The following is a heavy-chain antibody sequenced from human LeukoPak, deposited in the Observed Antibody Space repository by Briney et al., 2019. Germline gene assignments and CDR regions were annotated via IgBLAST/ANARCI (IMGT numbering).Heavy chain of an antibody. J-gene: IGHJ4*02. CDR3: ARYGAQQHGEVYFDY. Sequence: HGESLQISCKGSGCSFAEYWIGWVRQMPGKGLEYMGIIYPGDAEIRYSPSFAGQFTFSADKSINTAYLQWSSLKASDTAIYYCARYGAQQHGEVYFDYWGQGTLVIVSS. D-gene: IGHD3-16*01. V-gene: IGHV5-51*01. CDR1: GCSFAEYW. CDR2: IYPGDAEI.